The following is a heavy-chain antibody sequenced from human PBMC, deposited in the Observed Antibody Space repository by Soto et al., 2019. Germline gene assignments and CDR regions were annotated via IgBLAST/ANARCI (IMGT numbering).Heavy chain of an antibody. CDR2: INTDGSST. Sequence: EVQLVESGGGLVQPGGSLRLSCAASGFTFSSYWMHWVRQAPGKGLVWVSRINTDGSSTIYADSVKGRFPISRDNAKNTLYLQMNSLGAEDTAVYSCAREGSDCDNYFYYYGMDVWGQVTTVTVSS. J-gene: IGHJ6*02. V-gene: IGHV3-74*01. CDR3: AREGSDCDNYFYYYGMDV. D-gene: IGHD2-15*01. CDR1: GFTFSSYW.